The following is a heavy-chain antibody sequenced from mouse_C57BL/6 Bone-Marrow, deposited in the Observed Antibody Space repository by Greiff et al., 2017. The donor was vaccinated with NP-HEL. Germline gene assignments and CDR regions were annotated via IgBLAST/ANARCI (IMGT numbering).Heavy chain of an antibody. CDR3: ARSGYSNYGAWFAY. CDR2: LYPGDGDT. D-gene: IGHD2-5*01. J-gene: IGHJ3*01. CDR1: GYAFSSSW. Sequence: VQLQQSGPELVKPGASVKISCKASGYAFSSSWMNWVKQRPGKGLEWIGRLYPGDGDTNYNGKFKGKATLTADKSSSTAYMQLSSLTSEDSAVYFCARSGYSNYGAWFAYWGQGTLVTVSA. V-gene: IGHV1-82*01.